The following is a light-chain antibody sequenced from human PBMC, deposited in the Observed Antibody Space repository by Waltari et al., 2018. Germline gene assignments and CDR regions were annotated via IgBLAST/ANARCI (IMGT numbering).Light chain of an antibody. CDR1: QSLLHSNGNTY. CDR3: MQTTKDPYS. Sequence: DIVMTQTPLSLPVTPGEPASISCRSSQSLLHSNGNTYLHWILQKPGQSPRLLIYKVTNRESGVPDRFSGSGSGTDFTLLISRLEPEDVGVYYCMQTTKDPYSFGQGTKVEIK. V-gene: IGKV2-40*01. J-gene: IGKJ2*03. CDR2: KVT.